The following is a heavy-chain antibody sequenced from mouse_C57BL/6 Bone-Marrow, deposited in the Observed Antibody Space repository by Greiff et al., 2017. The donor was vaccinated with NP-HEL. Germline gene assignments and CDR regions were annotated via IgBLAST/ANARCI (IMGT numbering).Heavy chain of an antibody. D-gene: IGHD2-1*01. CDR3: AIGNWGFAY. Sequence: EVKLVESEGGLVQPGSSMKLSCTASGFTFSDYYMAWVRQVPEKGLEWVANINYDGSSTYYLDSLKSRFIISRDNAKNILYLQMSSLKSEDTATYYCAIGNWGFAYWGQGTLVTVSA. CDR1: GFTFSDYY. V-gene: IGHV5-16*01. J-gene: IGHJ3*01. CDR2: INYDGSST.